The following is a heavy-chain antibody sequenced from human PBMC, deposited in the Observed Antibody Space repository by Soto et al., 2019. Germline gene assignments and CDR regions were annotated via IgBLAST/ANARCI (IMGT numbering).Heavy chain of an antibody. CDR1: GGSISSSSYY. J-gene: IGHJ5*02. Sequence: QLQLQESGPGLVKPSETLSLTCTVSGGSISSSSYYWGWIRQPPGKGLEWIGSIYYSGSTYYNPSLKSRVTISVDTSKNQFSLKLSAVTAADTAVYYCARHLLELHPRSSSFDPWGQGTLVTVSS. V-gene: IGHV4-39*01. CDR2: IYYSGST. D-gene: IGHD1-7*01. CDR3: ARHLLELHPRSSSFDP.